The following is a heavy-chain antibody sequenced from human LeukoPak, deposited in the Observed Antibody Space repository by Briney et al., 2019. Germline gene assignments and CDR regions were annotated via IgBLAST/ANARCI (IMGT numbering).Heavy chain of an antibody. CDR3: MRDYMGWFDP. J-gene: IGHJ5*02. CDR1: GFSLSNFQ. CDR2: ISLDGSTE. V-gene: IGHV3-30-3*01. Sequence: PGRSLRLSCVASGFSLSNFQMYWVRQAPGKGLEWVSIISLDGSTEFYADSVKGRFTISRDTASNTMHLEMNNLRIEDTAVYYCMRDYMGWFDPWAREAWSPSPQ. D-gene: IGHD3-10*01.